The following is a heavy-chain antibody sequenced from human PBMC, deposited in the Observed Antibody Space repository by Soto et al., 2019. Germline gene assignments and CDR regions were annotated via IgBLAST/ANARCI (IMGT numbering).Heavy chain of an antibody. CDR2: ISYSGST. D-gene: IGHD4-4*01. Sequence: QVQLQESGPGLVKPSQTLYLTCTVSGGSISSEDYYWSWIRQPPGKGLEWIGYISYSGSTYYNPSLKSRVNISVDSSKNQFSLMLSSVTAADTAVYYCAREVNNYYGMDVWGQGTTVTVSS. V-gene: IGHV4-30-4*01. CDR1: GGSISSEDYY. CDR3: AREVNNYYGMDV. J-gene: IGHJ6*02.